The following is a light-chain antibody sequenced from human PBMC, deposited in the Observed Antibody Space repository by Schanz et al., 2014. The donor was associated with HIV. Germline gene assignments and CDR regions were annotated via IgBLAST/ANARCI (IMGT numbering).Light chain of an antibody. V-gene: IGLV1-40*01. Sequence: QSVLAQPPSVSGAPGQRVTISCTGSSSNIGADYDVHWYQLLPGTAPKLLIFDNTHRPSGVPARFSGSKSGSSASLAISGLQAEDEAEYYCAAWDDSLNGYVLGTGTKLTVL. CDR2: DNT. J-gene: IGLJ1*01. CDR3: AAWDDSLNGYV. CDR1: SSNIGADYD.